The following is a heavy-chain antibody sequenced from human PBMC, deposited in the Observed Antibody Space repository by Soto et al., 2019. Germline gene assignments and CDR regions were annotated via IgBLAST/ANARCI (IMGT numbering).Heavy chain of an antibody. J-gene: IGHJ6*02. CDR3: ARDTAPSDV. D-gene: IGHD4-17*01. V-gene: IGHV1-46*01. CDR1: GYTFINYY. CDR2: INPSGGRT. Sequence: ASVKVSCKASGYTFINYYMHWVRQAPGQGLEWVGVINPSGGRTSYAQRFQGRVTMTRDTSTSTIYMELSGLRSEDTAVYYCARDTAPSDVWGQGTTVTVSS.